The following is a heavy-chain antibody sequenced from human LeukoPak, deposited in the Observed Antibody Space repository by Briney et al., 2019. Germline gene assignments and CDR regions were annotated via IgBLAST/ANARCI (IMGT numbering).Heavy chain of an antibody. CDR1: GYIFTTYW. D-gene: IGHD6-13*01. Sequence: GESLKISCKGSGYIFTTYWIGWVRQMPGKGLEWMGIIYPGDSDPRYSPSFQGQVTISADKSISTAYPQWSSLKASDSAMYYCVRHGLGSSWFGFDYWGQGTLLTVSS. CDR3: VRHGLGSSWFGFDY. J-gene: IGHJ4*02. CDR2: IYPGDSDP. V-gene: IGHV5-51*01.